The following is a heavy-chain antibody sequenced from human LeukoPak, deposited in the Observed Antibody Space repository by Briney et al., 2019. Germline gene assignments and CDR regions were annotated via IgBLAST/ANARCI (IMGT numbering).Heavy chain of an antibody. D-gene: IGHD3-22*01. CDR2: IVPILGIA. Sequence: SVKVSCKASGGTFSSYAISWVRQAPGQGLEWMGRIVPILGIANYAQKFQGRVTITADKSTSTAYMELSSLRSEDTAVYYCARADRDSSLIDYWGQGTLVTVSS. V-gene: IGHV1-69*04. CDR1: GGTFSSYA. CDR3: ARADRDSSLIDY. J-gene: IGHJ4*02.